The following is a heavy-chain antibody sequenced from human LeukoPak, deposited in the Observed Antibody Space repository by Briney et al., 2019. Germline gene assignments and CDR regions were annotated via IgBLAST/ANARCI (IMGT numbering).Heavy chain of an antibody. CDR3: ARSMVRGVIIHPSFGFDY. CDR2: MNPNSGNT. D-gene: IGHD3-10*01. Sequence: ASVKVSCKASGYTFTSYDINWVRQATGQGLEWMGWMNPNSGNTGYAQKFQGRVTMTRNTSISTAYMELSSLRSEDTAVYYCARSMVRGVIIHPSFGFDYWGQGTLVTVSS. V-gene: IGHV1-8*01. J-gene: IGHJ4*02. CDR1: GYTFTSYD.